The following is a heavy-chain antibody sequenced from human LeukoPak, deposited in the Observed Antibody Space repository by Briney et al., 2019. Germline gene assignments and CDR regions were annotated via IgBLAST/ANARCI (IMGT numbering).Heavy chain of an antibody. CDR2: IKPKVGVT. J-gene: IGHJ6*03. V-gene: IGHV1-2*02. Sequence: ASVKVSCKASGYTFIDYYMHWVRQAPGQGLEWMGWIKPKVGVTNYAQKFQGRVTMARDTSISTAYMELRRLTSDDTAVYYCARDLYYYYMDVWGKGTTVTISS. CDR1: GYTFIDYY. CDR3: ARDLYYYYMDV.